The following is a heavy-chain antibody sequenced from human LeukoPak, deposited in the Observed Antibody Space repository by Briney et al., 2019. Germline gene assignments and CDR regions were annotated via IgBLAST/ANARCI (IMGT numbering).Heavy chain of an antibody. CDR1: GFTFSSYV. CDR2: ISYDGSNE. V-gene: IGHV3-30*04. J-gene: IGHJ4*02. D-gene: IGHD6-19*01. Sequence: PGGSLRLSCAASGFTFSSYVMHWVRQAPGKGLEWVAIISYDGSNEYYADSVKGRFTISRDNSKNSLYLQMNSLRTEDTALYYCAKDTSSGWYDYWGQGTLVTVSS. CDR3: AKDTSSGWYDY.